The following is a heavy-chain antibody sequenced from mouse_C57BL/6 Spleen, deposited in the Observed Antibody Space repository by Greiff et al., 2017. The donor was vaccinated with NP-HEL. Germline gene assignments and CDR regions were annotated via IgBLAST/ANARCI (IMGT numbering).Heavy chain of an antibody. Sequence: EVQGVESGGGLVKPGGSLKLSCAASGFTFSSYAMSWVRQTPEKRLEWVATISDGGSYTYYPDNVKGRFTISRDNAKNNLYLQMSHLKSEDTAMYYCAIEGLTTVVARGAMDYWGQGTSVTVSS. V-gene: IGHV5-4*01. CDR1: GFTFSSYA. CDR2: ISDGGSYT. D-gene: IGHD1-1*01. CDR3: AIEGLTTVVARGAMDY. J-gene: IGHJ4*01.